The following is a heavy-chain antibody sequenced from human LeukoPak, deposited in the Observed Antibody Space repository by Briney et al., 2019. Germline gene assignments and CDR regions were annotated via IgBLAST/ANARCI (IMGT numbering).Heavy chain of an antibody. V-gene: IGHV4-34*01. CDR2: INHSGST. J-gene: IGHJ4*02. CDR1: GGSFSGYY. CDR3: ARAPHIAVVPAAYDY. D-gene: IGHD2-2*01. Sequence: SETLSLTCAVYGGSFSGYYWSWIRQPPGKGLEWIGEINHSGSTNYNPSLKSRVTISVDTSKNQFSLKLSSVTAADTAVYYCARAPHIAVVPAAYDYWGQGTLVTVSS.